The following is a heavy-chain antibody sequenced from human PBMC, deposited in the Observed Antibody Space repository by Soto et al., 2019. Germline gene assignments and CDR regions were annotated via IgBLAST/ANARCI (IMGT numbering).Heavy chain of an antibody. CDR3: ARDKNMVRGVIKFDQNAETAPYYYYGMDV. V-gene: IGHV3-48*01. Sequence: PGGSLRLSCAASGFTFSSYSMNWVRQAPGKGLEWVSYISSSSSTIYYADSVKGRFTISRDNAKNSLYLQMNSLRAEDTAVYYCARDKNMVRGVIKFDQNAETAPYYYYGMDVWGQGTTVTVSS. CDR1: GFTFSSYS. J-gene: IGHJ6*02. CDR2: ISSSSSTI. D-gene: IGHD3-10*01.